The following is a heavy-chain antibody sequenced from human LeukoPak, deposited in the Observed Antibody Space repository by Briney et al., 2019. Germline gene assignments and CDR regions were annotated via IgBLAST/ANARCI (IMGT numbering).Heavy chain of an antibody. Sequence: ASVKVSCKASGYTFTNYYIHWVRQAPGQGLEWMGIINPSGGSTSYAQNFQGRVTMTRDTSTSTVYMELSSLRSEDTAVYYCVRVRDGYNDAYDIWGQGTMVTVPS. CDR2: INPSGGST. V-gene: IGHV1-46*01. J-gene: IGHJ3*02. CDR1: GYTFTNYY. D-gene: IGHD5-24*01. CDR3: VRVRDGYNDAYDI.